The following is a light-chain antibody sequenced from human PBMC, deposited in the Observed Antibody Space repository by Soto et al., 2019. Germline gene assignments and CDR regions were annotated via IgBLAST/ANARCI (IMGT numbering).Light chain of an antibody. J-gene: IGKJ1*01. Sequence: DIQMTQSPSTLSASVGDRFTITCRASQSISSWLAWYQQKPGKAPKLLIYKASSLESGVPSRLSGSGSGTEFTLTISSLKPDDSATYYCQQYNTYWTFGHGTKVDIK. CDR2: KAS. CDR3: QQYNTYWT. CDR1: QSISSW. V-gene: IGKV1-5*03.